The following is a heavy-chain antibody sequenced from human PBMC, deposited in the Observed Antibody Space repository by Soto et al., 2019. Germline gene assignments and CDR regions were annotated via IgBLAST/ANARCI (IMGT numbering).Heavy chain of an antibody. CDR3: VHSKYSRSYLDY. D-gene: IGHD6-6*01. J-gene: IGHJ4*02. CDR1: GFSLSTSDVG. CDR2: IYWDDDK. Sequence: SGPTLVHPTQTLTLTCSCSGFSLSTSDVGVGWIRQPPGKALEWLAIIYWDDDKRYSPSLKSRLTITKDTSKNQVVLTVTNMDPVDTATYSCVHSKYSRSYLDYWGQGTLVTVSS. V-gene: IGHV2-5*02.